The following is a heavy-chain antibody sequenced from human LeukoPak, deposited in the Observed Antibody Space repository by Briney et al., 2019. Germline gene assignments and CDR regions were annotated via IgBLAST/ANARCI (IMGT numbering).Heavy chain of an antibody. D-gene: IGHD1-1*01. CDR2: ISYDGSNK. CDR3: ARHRSDDLDY. V-gene: IGHV3-30*05. CDR1: GFTFRSYG. Sequence: GRSLRLSCAASGFTFRSYGMHWVRQAPGKGLEWVAVISYDGSNKYYADSVKGRFTISRDNSKNTLYLQMNSLRGEDTAVYYCARHRSDDLDYWGQGTLVTVSS. J-gene: IGHJ4*02.